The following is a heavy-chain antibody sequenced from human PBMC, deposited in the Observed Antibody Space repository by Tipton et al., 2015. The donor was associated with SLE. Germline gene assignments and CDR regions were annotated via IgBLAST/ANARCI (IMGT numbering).Heavy chain of an antibody. V-gene: IGHV3-53*04. CDR2: IYSGGST. Sequence: SLRLSCAASGFTVSSNYMSWVRQAPGKGLEWVSVIYSGGSTYYADSVKGRFTISRHNSKNTLYLQMNSLRAEVPAVYFCASRASSGYYSFDSWGQGTLVTVSS. CDR1: GFTVSSNY. D-gene: IGHD3-22*01. CDR3: ASRASSGYYSFDS. J-gene: IGHJ4*02.